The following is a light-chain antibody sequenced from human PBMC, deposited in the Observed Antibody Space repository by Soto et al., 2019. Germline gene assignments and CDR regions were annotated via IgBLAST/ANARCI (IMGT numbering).Light chain of an antibody. CDR1: QDISGW. CDR3: QKYKNYSPLT. V-gene: IGKV1-5*01. CDR2: DAS. Sequence: DIQMTQSPPTLSASVGDRVTITCRASQDISGWLAWYQQKPGKAPKVLIYDASSLESGVPLRFSGSGSGTEFALTITSLQPDDFATYYCQKYKNYSPLTFVGGTKVDIK. J-gene: IGKJ4*01.